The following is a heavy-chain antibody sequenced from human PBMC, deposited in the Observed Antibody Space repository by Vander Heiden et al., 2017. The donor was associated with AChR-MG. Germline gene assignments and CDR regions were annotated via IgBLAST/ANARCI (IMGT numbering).Heavy chain of an antibody. V-gene: IGHV3-23*01. Sequence: EVQLLESGGGLVQPGGSLRLSCATSGFTFSNYAMTWVRQAPGKGLEWVSTISGSGDSTYYADSVKGRFTISRDNSKNTLLLQMNSLRDDDTAVYYCAKGRGSANGCYNYWGQGTLVTVSS. D-gene: IGHD2-2*02. CDR2: ISGSGDST. J-gene: IGHJ4*02. CDR1: GFTFSNYA. CDR3: AKGRGSANGCYNY.